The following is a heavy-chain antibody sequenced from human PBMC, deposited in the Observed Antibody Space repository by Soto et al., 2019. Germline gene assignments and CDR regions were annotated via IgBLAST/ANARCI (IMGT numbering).Heavy chain of an antibody. CDR2: ISGSGGST. CDR3: AKETGYNYGYDAMDV. D-gene: IGHD5-18*01. V-gene: IGHV3-23*01. CDR1: GFTFSSYA. J-gene: IGHJ6*02. Sequence: EVQLLESGGGLVQPGGSLRLSCAASGFTFSSYAMSWVRQAPGKGLEWVSGISGSGGSTYYADSVKGRFTISRDNSRNPLNLQANSLRAEATAVYYCAKETGYNYGYDAMDVWGHGTTVTVSS.